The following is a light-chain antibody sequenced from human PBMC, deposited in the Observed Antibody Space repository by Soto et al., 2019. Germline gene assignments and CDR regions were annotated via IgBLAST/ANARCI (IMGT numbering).Light chain of an antibody. J-gene: IGLJ2*01. CDR3: ASWDACLNGPYVV. Sequence: QAVVTQPPSASGTPGQTVTISCSGSSSNIGSNTVNWYQQLPGTAPKLLIYSNNHRPSGVPDRFSGSTSGTSASLAISGLQSEDEADYYCASWDACLNGPYVVFGGGTKLTVL. V-gene: IGLV1-44*01. CDR2: SNN. CDR1: SSNIGSNT.